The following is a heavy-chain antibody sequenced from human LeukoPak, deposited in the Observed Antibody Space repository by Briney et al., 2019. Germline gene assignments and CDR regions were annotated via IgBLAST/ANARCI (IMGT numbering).Heavy chain of an antibody. Sequence: GRSLRLSCAASGFTFSSYAMHWVRQAPGKGLEWVAVISYDGSNKYYADSVKGRFTISRDNTRNSLYLQMSSLRADDTAVYYCARAGRGFTYGYSDSWGQGTLVTVSS. CDR1: GFTFSSYA. CDR2: ISYDGSNK. CDR3: ARAGRGFTYGYSDS. D-gene: IGHD2-8*01. V-gene: IGHV3-30*07. J-gene: IGHJ4*02.